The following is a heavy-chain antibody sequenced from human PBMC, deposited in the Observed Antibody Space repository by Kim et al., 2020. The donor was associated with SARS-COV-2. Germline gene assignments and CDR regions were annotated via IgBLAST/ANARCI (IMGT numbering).Heavy chain of an antibody. J-gene: IGHJ4*02. CDR2: INPSGGST. CDR1: GYTFTSYY. V-gene: IGHV1-46*01. D-gene: IGHD3-9*01. Sequence: ASVKVSCKASGYTFTSYYMHWVRQAPGQGLEWMGIINPSGGSTSYAQKFQGRVTMTRDTSTSTVYMELSSLRSEDTAVYYCARDVLRYFDWLLQPATPDYWGQGTLVTVSS. CDR3: ARDVLRYFDWLLQPATPDY.